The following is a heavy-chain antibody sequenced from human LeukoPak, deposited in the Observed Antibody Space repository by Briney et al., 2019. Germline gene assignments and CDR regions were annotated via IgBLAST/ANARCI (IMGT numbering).Heavy chain of an antibody. D-gene: IGHD1-26*01. Sequence: ASVKVSCKASGYTFTGYYMHWVRQAPGQGLEWMGWINPNSGGTNYAQKFQGRVTMTRDTSISTAYMELSRLRSDDTAVYYCARVSGSLDAFDIWGRGTMVTVSS. V-gene: IGHV1-2*02. CDR1: GYTFTGYY. J-gene: IGHJ3*02. CDR3: ARVSGSLDAFDI. CDR2: INPNSGGT.